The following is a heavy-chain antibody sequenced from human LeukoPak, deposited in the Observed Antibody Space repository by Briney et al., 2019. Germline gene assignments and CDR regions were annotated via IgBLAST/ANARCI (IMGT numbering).Heavy chain of an antibody. J-gene: IGHJ3*02. CDR2: INPNSGGT. D-gene: IGHD6-19*01. V-gene: IGHV1-2*02. CDR1: GYTFTGYY. CDR3: AREAGTTAFDI. Sequence: VASVKASCKASGYTFTGYYMHWVRQAPGQGLEWMGWINPNSGGTNYAQKFQGRVTMTRDTSISTAYMELSRLRSDDTAVYYCAREAGTTAFDIWGQGTMVTVSS.